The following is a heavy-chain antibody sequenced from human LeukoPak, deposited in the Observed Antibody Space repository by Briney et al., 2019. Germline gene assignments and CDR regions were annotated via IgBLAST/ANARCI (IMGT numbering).Heavy chain of an antibody. D-gene: IGHD1-26*01. Sequence: GGSLRLSCSASGFPFSSYAMHWVRQAPGKGLEYVSAISDSGGSTYYADSVKGRFTISRDDSKNTLYLQMNSLRAEDTAVYYCAKEGGGSYVARYYLDYWGQGTLVTVSS. V-gene: IGHV3-64*04. CDR2: ISDSGGST. CDR3: AKEGGGSYVARYYLDY. CDR1: GFPFSSYA. J-gene: IGHJ4*02.